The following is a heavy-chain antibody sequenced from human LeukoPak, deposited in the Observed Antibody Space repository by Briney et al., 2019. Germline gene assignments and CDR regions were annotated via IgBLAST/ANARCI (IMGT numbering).Heavy chain of an antibody. CDR3: ARDAYYYGSGSYGVY. CDR2: ISGSGGST. D-gene: IGHD3-10*01. J-gene: IGHJ4*02. Sequence: GGSLRLSCAASGFTFSSYAMSWVRQAPGKGLEWVSAISGSGGSTYYADSVKGRFTISRDNSKNTLYLQMNSLRAEDTAVYYCARDAYYYGSGSYGVYWGQGTLVTVSS. CDR1: GFTFSSYA. V-gene: IGHV3-23*01.